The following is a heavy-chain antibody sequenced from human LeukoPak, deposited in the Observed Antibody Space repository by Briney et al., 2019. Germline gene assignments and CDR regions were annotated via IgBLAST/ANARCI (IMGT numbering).Heavy chain of an antibody. J-gene: IGHJ4*02. Sequence: SGGSLRLSCAASGLTFSSYAMSWVRQAPGKGLEWVSAISGSGGSTYYADSVKGRFTISRDNSKNSLYLQMNSLRAEDTAVYYCAKRAGSYDSSAYYTYSFDYWRQGTLVTVSS. V-gene: IGHV3-23*01. D-gene: IGHD3-22*01. CDR1: GLTFSSYA. CDR2: ISGSGGST. CDR3: AKRAGSYDSSAYYTYSFDY.